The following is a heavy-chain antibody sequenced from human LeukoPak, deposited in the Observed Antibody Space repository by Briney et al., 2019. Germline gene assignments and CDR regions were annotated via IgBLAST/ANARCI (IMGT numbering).Heavy chain of an antibody. V-gene: IGHV3-30-3*01. D-gene: IGHD6-25*01. CDR2: ISYDGSNK. J-gene: IGHJ4*02. CDR1: RFTFSSDA. Sequence: GGSLRLSCAASRFTFSSDAMHWVRQAPGKGLEWVAVISYDGSNKYYADSVKGRFTISRDNSKNTLYLQMNSLRAEDTAVYYCARDARTSGPLDYWGQGTLVTVSS. CDR3: ARDARTSGPLDY.